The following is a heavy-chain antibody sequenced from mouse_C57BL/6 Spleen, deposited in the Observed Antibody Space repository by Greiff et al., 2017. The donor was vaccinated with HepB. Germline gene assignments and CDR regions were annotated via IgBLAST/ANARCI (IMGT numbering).Heavy chain of an antibody. V-gene: IGHV5-4*01. D-gene: IGHD2-3*01. Sequence: EVQLQQSGGGLVKPGGSLKLSGAASGFTFSSYAMSWVRQTPEKRLEWVATISDGGSYTYYPDNVKGRFTISRDNAKNNLYLQMRHLKSEDTAMYYCARADGYYSYWYFDVWGTGTTVTVSS. CDR2: ISDGGSYT. CDR1: GFTFSSYA. CDR3: ARADGYYSYWYFDV. J-gene: IGHJ1*03.